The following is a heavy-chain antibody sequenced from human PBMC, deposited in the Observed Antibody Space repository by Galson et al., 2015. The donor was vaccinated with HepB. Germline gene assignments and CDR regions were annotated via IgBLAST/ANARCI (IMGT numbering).Heavy chain of an antibody. CDR1: GGSISSGSYY. CDR3: ARSTYYDFWSGYYGVRYYYYGMDV. J-gene: IGHJ6*02. CDR2: IYTSGST. V-gene: IGHV4-61*02. Sequence: TLSLTCTVSGGSISSGSYYWSWIRQPAGKGLEWIGRIYTSGSTNYNPSLKSRVTISVDTSKNQFSLKLSSVTAADTAVYYCARSTYYDFWSGYYGVRYYYYGMDVWGQGTTVTVSS. D-gene: IGHD3-3*01.